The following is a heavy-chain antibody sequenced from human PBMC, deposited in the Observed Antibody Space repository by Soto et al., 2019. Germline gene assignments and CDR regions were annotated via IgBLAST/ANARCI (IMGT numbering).Heavy chain of an antibody. J-gene: IGHJ4*02. V-gene: IGHV3-33*01. CDR2: IWYDGSDK. CDR1: GFTFRNDG. D-gene: IGHD6-13*01. Sequence: QVQLVESGGGVVQPGRSLRLSCAASGFTFRNDGMHWVRQAPGKGLEWVSVIWYDGSDKYYADSVKGRFTISRDNSKNTLYLQMNGLRTEDTAVYYCATDQGIYWGQGTLVTVSS. CDR3: ATDQGIY.